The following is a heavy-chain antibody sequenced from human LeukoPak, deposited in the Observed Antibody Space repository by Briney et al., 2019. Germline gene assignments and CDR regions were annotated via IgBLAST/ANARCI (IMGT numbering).Heavy chain of an antibody. J-gene: IGHJ4*02. V-gene: IGHV1-8*01. D-gene: IGHD5-12*01. CDR1: GYTFTSYD. CDR3: VRSFIVATEFFYY. Sequence: ASVKVSCKAFGYTFTSYDINWVRQATGQGLEWMGWMNPNSGNTGYAQKFQGRVTMTRNTSISTAYMELSSLRSEDTAVYYCVRSFIVATEFFYYWGQGTLVTASS. CDR2: MNPNSGNT.